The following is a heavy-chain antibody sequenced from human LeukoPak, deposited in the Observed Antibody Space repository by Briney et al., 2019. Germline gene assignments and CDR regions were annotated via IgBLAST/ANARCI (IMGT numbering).Heavy chain of an antibody. V-gene: IGHV3-21*01. CDR3: ARDGSGYSYGSNYYYYYMDV. Sequence: GGSLRLSCAASGFTFSSYSMNWVRQAPGKGLEWVSSISSSSGYIYYADSVKGRFTISRDNAKNSLYLQMNSLRAEDTAVYYCARDGSGYSYGSNYYYYYMDVWGKGTTVTVSS. D-gene: IGHD5-18*01. CDR2: ISSSSGYI. J-gene: IGHJ6*03. CDR1: GFTFSSYS.